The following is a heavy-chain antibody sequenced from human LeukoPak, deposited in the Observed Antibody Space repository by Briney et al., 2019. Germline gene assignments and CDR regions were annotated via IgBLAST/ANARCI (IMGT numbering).Heavy chain of an antibody. CDR1: GYTFTSYG. CDR3: ARPVYYDFWSDYYSTAFDI. D-gene: IGHD3-3*01. CDR2: ISAYSGNT. V-gene: IGHV1-18*01. J-gene: IGHJ3*02. Sequence: ASVKVSCKASGYTFTSYGISWVRQAPGQGLEWMGWISAYSGNTNYAQKLQGRVTMTTDTSTSTAYMELRSLRSDDTAVYYCARPVYYDFWSDYYSTAFDIWGQGTMVTVSS.